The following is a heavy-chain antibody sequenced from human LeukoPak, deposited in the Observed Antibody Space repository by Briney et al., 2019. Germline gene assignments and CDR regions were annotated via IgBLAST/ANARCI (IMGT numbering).Heavy chain of an antibody. Sequence: PSETLSLTCTVSGDSISPYYWSWIRQPPGKGLEWIGYIYYSGSTNYNPSLKSRVTISVDTSKNQFSLKLSSVTAADTAVYYCARETSQKGAHYMDVWGKGTTVTISS. V-gene: IGHV4-59*01. CDR3: ARETSQKGAHYMDV. D-gene: IGHD3-16*01. CDR1: GDSISPYY. J-gene: IGHJ6*03. CDR2: IYYSGST.